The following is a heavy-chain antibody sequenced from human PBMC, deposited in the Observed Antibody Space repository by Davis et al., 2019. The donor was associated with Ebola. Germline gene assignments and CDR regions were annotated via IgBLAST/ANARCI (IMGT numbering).Heavy chain of an antibody. CDR3: ARDPDDYGDYQGIAFDI. CDR1: GFTFSSYA. CDR2: ISYDGSNK. Sequence: GESLKISCAASGFTFSSYAMHWVRQAPGKGLEWVAVISYDGSNKYYADSVKGRFTISRDNSKNTLYLQMNSLRAEDTAVYYCARDPDDYGDYQGIAFDIWGQGTMVTVSS. D-gene: IGHD4-17*01. V-gene: IGHV3-30-3*01. J-gene: IGHJ3*02.